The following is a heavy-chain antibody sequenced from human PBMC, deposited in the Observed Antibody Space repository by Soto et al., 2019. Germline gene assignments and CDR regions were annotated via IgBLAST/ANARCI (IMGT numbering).Heavy chain of an antibody. Sequence: QVQLVQSGAEVKKPGASVKVSCKASGYTFTSYGISWVRQAPGQGLEWMGLISAYNGNTNYAQKLQGRVTMTTDTSTSTAYRELRSLRSDDTAVYYCARALGNYDSSGYLVYWGQGTLVTVSS. CDR3: ARALGNYDSSGYLVY. J-gene: IGHJ4*02. D-gene: IGHD3-22*01. CDR2: ISAYNGNT. CDR1: GYTFTSYG. V-gene: IGHV1-18*01.